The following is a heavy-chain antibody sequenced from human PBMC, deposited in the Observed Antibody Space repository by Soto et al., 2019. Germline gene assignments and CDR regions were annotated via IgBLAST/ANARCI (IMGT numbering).Heavy chain of an antibody. D-gene: IGHD3-3*01. CDR3: TTDERGIFGVVISGYYYYGMDV. Sequence: GGSLRLSCAASGFTFSNAWMSWVRQAPGKGLEWVGRIKSKTDGGTTDYAAPVKGRFTISRDDSKNTLYLQMNSLKTEDTAVYYCTTDERGIFGVVISGYYYYGMDVWGQGTTVTVS. J-gene: IGHJ6*02. CDR2: IKSKTDGGTT. CDR1: GFTFSNAW. V-gene: IGHV3-15*01.